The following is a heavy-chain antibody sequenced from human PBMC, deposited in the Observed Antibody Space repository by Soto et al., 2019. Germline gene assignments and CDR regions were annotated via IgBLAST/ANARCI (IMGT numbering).Heavy chain of an antibody. D-gene: IGHD3-3*01. Sequence: GGSLRLSCAASGFTFSSYAMHWVRQAPGKGLEWVAVISYDGSNKYYADSVKGRFTISRDNSKNTLYLQMNSLRAEDTAVYYCARDRDVYDFWGQGTLVTVSS. CDR2: ISYDGSNK. J-gene: IGHJ4*02. CDR1: GFTFSSYA. V-gene: IGHV3-30-3*01. CDR3: ARDRDVYDF.